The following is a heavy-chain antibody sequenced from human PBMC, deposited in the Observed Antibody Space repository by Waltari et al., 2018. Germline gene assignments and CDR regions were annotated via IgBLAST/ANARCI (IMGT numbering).Heavy chain of an antibody. Sequence: EVQLVESGGGLVQPGGSLRLSCAVSGFTFTNYWMHWVRQAPGKGLVWVSRIDGVGGGTSYADSVKGRFTISRDNAKNTLYLQMNSLRAEDTAIYYCTSVFEYWGXXTPVTVSS. J-gene: IGHJ4*01. CDR1: GFTFTNYW. V-gene: IGHV3-74*01. CDR2: IDGVGGGT. CDR3: TSVFEY.